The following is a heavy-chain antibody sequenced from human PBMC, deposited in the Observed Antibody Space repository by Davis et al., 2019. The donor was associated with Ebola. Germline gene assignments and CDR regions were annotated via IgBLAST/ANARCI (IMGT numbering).Heavy chain of an antibody. Sequence: GGSLRLSCAASGFTFSSYGMHWVRQAPGKGLEWVAFIRYDGSNKYYADSVKGRFTISRDNSKNTLYLQMNSLRGEDTAVYYCARSGLSFGVVKYHYGMDAWGKGTTVTVSS. D-gene: IGHD3-3*01. J-gene: IGHJ6*04. CDR3: ARSGLSFGVVKYHYGMDA. CDR1: GFTFSSYG. V-gene: IGHV3-30*02. CDR2: IRYDGSNK.